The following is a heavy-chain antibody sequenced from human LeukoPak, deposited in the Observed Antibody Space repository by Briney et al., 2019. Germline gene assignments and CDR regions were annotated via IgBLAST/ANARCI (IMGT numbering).Heavy chain of an antibody. CDR1: GFTFSNYW. J-gene: IGHJ3*02. Sequence: GGSLRLSCAASGFTFSNYWMNWVRQAPGKGLEWVSYISTSTNTIYYADSVKGRFTISRDNANNSLYLQMNSLRDEDTAVYYCARDSRRFAVAGSDAFDIWGQGTMVTVSS. V-gene: IGHV3-48*02. CDR3: ARDSRRFAVAGSDAFDI. CDR2: ISTSTNTI. D-gene: IGHD6-19*01.